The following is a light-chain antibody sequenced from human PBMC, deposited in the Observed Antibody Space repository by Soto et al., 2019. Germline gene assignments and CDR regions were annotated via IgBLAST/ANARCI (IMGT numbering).Light chain of an antibody. CDR2: EVS. J-gene: IGLJ1*01. V-gene: IGLV2-14*01. Sequence: QSVLTQPASVSGSSGRSITISCTGASSDVGGYNYVSWYQQHPGKAPKLMIYEVSSRPSGVSNRFSGSKSGNTASLTISGLQAEDEADYYCSSYTSSSIDYVFGTGTKVTV. CDR3: SSYTSSSIDYV. CDR1: SSDVGGYNY.